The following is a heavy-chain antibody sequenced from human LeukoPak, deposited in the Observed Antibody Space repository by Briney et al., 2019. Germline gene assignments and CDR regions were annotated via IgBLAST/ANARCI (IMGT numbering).Heavy chain of an antibody. V-gene: IGHV3-7*04. Sequence: GGSLRLSCAASGFTFSTYWMSWVRQAPGKGLEWVANIKQDGSEKYYVDSVRGRFTISRDNAKKSMYLEINTPRADDTAVYYCARGHSSNWDHTLDIWGQGTMVTVSS. D-gene: IGHD6-13*01. CDR2: IKQDGSEK. CDR3: ARGHSSNWDHTLDI. J-gene: IGHJ3*02. CDR1: GFTFSTYW.